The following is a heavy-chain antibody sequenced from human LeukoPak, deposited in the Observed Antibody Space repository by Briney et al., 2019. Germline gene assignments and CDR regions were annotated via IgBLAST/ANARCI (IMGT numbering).Heavy chain of an antibody. V-gene: IGHV4-59*04. CDR1: GGSISSYY. Sequence: PSETLSLTCTVSGGSISSYYWSWIQQPPGKGLEWIGYIYYSGSTYYNPSLKSRVTISVDTSKNQFSLKLSSVTAADTAVYYCARDSSGLNWFDPWGQGTLVTVSS. CDR2: IYYSGST. CDR3: ARDSSGLNWFDP. J-gene: IGHJ5*02. D-gene: IGHD3-22*01.